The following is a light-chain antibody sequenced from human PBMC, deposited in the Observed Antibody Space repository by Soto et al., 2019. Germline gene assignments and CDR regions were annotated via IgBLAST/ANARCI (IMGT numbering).Light chain of an antibody. V-gene: IGLV1-51*02. CDR1: SSNVGSNY. CDR2: ESN. J-gene: IGLJ1*01. Sequence: QSVLTQPPSVSAAPGQKVTISCSGGSSNVGSNYVSWYQQLPGTAPRLLIYESNKRPSGIPDRFSGSKSGPSATLGITGLQTGDEADYYCGTWDRSMSYYVFRTGTKVTVL. CDR3: GTWDRSMSYYV.